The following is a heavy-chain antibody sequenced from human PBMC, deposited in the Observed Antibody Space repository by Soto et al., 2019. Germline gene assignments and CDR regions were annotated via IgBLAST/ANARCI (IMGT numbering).Heavy chain of an antibody. D-gene: IGHD5-12*01. CDR2: INPSGGST. CDR3: ARDHGPVELATAAPFDY. V-gene: IGHV1-46*01. Sequence: ASVKVPCKASGYTFSSYYMHWVRQAPGQGLEWMGIINPSGGSTSYAQKFQGRVTMTRATSTSTVYMDLRSLRSEDTAVYYCARDHGPVELATAAPFDYWGQGALVTVSS. J-gene: IGHJ4*02. CDR1: GYTFSSYY.